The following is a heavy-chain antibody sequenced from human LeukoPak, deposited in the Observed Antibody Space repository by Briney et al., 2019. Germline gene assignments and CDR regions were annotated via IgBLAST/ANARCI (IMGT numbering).Heavy chain of an antibody. J-gene: IGHJ4*02. D-gene: IGHD4-17*01. CDR2: IYHSGNT. CDR1: GYSISSSYS. V-gene: IGHV4-38-2*02. Sequence: PSETLSLTCTVSGYSISSSYSWGWIRQPPGKGLEWIGGIYHSGNTYFNPSLKSRATISVETCKNRFSLRLSSGTPAYTAVYYCARAGYGDSNFDYWGQGTLVTVSS. CDR3: ARAGYGDSNFDY.